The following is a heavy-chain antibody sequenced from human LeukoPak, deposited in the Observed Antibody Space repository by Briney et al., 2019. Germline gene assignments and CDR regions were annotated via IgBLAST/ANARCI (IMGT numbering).Heavy chain of an antibody. Sequence: GGSLRLSCAASGFTFSSYAMSWVRQAPGKGLEWVSYISSSSSTIYYADSVKGRFTISRDNAKNSLYLQMNSLRAEDTAVYYCDTFGGVIGNDYWGRGTLVTVSS. CDR2: ISSSSSTI. CDR3: DTFGGVIGNDY. V-gene: IGHV3-48*04. CDR1: GFTFSSYA. J-gene: IGHJ4*02. D-gene: IGHD3-16*02.